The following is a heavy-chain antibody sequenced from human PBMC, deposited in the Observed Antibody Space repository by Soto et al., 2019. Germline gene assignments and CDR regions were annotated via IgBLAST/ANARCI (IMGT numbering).Heavy chain of an antibody. V-gene: IGHV3-33*01. CDR2: IWYDGGNK. CDR1: GFTFSSYG. J-gene: IGHJ3*02. CDR3: AREKAHYDSSGYFSMRDVAFDI. D-gene: IGHD3-22*01. Sequence: QVQLVESGGGVVQPGRSLRLSCAASGFTFSSYGMHWVRQAPGKGLEWVAVIWYDGGNKYYADSVKGRFTISRDNSKNTLYLQMNSLRAEDTAVYYCAREKAHYDSSGYFSMRDVAFDIWGQGTMVTVSS.